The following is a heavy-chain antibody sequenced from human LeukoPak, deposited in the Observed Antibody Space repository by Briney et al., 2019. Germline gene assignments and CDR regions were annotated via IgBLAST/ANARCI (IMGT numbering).Heavy chain of an antibody. CDR3: AKDPDYYGSGSIDY. V-gene: IGHV3-30*02. CDR1: GFTFSSYG. CDR2: IRYDGSNK. J-gene: IGHJ4*02. D-gene: IGHD3-10*01. Sequence: GGSLRLSCAASGFTFSSYGMHWVRQAPGKGLEWVAFIRYDGSNKYYADSVRGRFTISRDNSKNTLYLQMNSLRAEDTAVYYCAKDPDYYGSGSIDYWGQGTLVTVSS.